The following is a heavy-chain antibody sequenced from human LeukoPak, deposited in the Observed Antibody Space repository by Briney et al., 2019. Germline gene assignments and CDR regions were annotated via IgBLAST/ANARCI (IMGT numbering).Heavy chain of an antibody. CDR3: ARGPNTVTTNSWFDP. J-gene: IGHJ5*02. Sequence: SETLSLTCTVSGYSISSGYYWGWIRQPPGKGLEWIGSIYHSGSTYYNPSLKSRVTISVDTSKNQFSLKLSSVTAADTAVYYCARGPNTVTTNSWFDPWGQGTLVTVSS. CDR2: IYHSGST. D-gene: IGHD4-17*01. CDR1: GYSISSGYY. V-gene: IGHV4-38-2*02.